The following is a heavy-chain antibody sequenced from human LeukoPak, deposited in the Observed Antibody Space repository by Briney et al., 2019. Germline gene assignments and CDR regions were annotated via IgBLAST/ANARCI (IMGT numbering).Heavy chain of an antibody. CDR1: GGSFSGYY. D-gene: IGHD6-19*01. V-gene: IGHV4-34*01. CDR3: ARESISSGWRPFDY. Sequence: PSETLSLTCAVYGGSFSGYYWSWIRQPPGKGLEWIGEINHSGSTNYNPSLKSRVTISVDTSKNQFSLKLSSVTAADTAVYYCARESISSGWRPFDYWGQGTLVTVSS. CDR2: INHSGST. J-gene: IGHJ4*02.